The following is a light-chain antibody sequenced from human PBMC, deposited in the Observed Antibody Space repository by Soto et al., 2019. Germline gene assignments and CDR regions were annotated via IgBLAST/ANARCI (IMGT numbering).Light chain of an antibody. CDR3: SSHTSSSSVV. CDR1: SSDVGAYNY. J-gene: IGLJ2*01. V-gene: IGLV2-14*01. Sequence: QSALTQPASVSGFPGQSITISCVGTSSDVGAYNYVSWYQQHPGKAPKLVIYEVGNRPSGVSNRFSGSKSGNTASLTISGLQADAEADYYCSSHTSSSSVVFGGGTKLTVL. CDR2: EVG.